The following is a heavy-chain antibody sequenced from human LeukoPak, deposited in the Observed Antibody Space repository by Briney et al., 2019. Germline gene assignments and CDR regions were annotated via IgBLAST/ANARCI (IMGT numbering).Heavy chain of an antibody. Sequence: ASVKVSCKASGYTFTSYDINWVRQATGQGLERMGWMNPNSGNTGYAQKFQGRVTMTRNTSISTAYMELSSLRSEDTAVYYCARGPYSYGLWYYYYYMDVWGKGTTVTISS. J-gene: IGHJ6*03. CDR2: MNPNSGNT. CDR3: ARGPYSYGLWYYYYYMDV. V-gene: IGHV1-8*01. D-gene: IGHD5-18*01. CDR1: GYTFTSYD.